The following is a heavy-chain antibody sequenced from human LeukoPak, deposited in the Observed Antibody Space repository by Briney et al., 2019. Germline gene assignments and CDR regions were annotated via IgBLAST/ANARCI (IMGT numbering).Heavy chain of an antibody. CDR3: AKVAGCSGGSCPQSYFDY. D-gene: IGHD2-15*01. V-gene: IGHV3-30*18. CDR2: ISYDGSNK. CDR1: GFTFSSYG. J-gene: IGHJ4*02. Sequence: GGSLRLSCAASGFTFSSYGMHWVRQAPGKGLEWVAVISYDGSNKYYADSVKGRFTISRDNSKNTLYLQMNSLRAEDTAVYYCAKVAGCSGGSCPQSYFDYWGQGTLVTVSS.